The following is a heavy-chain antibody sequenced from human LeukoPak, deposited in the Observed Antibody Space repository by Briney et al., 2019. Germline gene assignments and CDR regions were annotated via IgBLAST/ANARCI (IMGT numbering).Heavy chain of an antibody. CDR2: VNNDGSST. D-gene: IGHD5/OR15-5a*01. CDR1: ALIFSKYW. CDR3: AKGGLRVTDY. J-gene: IGHJ4*02. V-gene: IGHV3-74*03. Sequence: PGGSLRLSCAASALIFSKYWMHWVRQAPGKGLVWVSRVNNDGSSTTYADSVKGRFTISRDNAKNTPYLQMNSLRAEDTAVYYCAKGGLRVTDYWGQGTLVTVSS.